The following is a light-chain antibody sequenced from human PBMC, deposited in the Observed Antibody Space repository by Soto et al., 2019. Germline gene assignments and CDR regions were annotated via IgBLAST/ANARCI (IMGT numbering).Light chain of an antibody. CDR1: RSDVGAYSF. Sequence: QSALTQPPSASGSPGQSVTISCAGTRSDVGAYSFVSWYQQHPGKAPKLLIYEVSRRPSGVPDRFSGSKSGNTASLTVSGVQPEDEADYHCSSYTTIKTVVFGGGTKVTVL. V-gene: IGLV2-8*01. J-gene: IGLJ2*01. CDR2: EVS. CDR3: SSYTTIKTVV.